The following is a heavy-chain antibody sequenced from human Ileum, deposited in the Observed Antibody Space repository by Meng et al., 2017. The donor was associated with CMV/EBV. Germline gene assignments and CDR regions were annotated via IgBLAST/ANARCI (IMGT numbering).Heavy chain of an antibody. CDR3: AGFNDFWSSGVDP. J-gene: IGHJ5*02. V-gene: IGHV1-2*02. CDR1: GYTFTGHF. CDR2: INPNSGGT. D-gene: IGHD3-3*01. Sequence: ASVKVSCKASGYTFTGHFLHWLRQAPGQGLQWMGWINPNSGGTNYAQRFQGRVTMTRDTYISTAYMELRRLRSDDTAVYYCAGFNDFWSSGVDPWGQGTLVTVSS.